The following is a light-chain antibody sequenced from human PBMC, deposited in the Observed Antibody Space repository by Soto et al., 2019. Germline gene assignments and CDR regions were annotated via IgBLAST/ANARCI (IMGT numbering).Light chain of an antibody. CDR3: AVWDDSLNGWV. V-gene: IGLV1-40*01. CDR2: ANN. J-gene: IGLJ3*02. Sequence: QSVLTQPPSVSGAPGQGVTISCTGTRSNLGAGYDVHWYQQFPGAAPKLLIYANNKRPSGVLDRFSGSKSGTSASLAITGLQAEDEADYFCAVWDDSLNGWVFGGGTKLTVL. CDR1: RSNLGAGYD.